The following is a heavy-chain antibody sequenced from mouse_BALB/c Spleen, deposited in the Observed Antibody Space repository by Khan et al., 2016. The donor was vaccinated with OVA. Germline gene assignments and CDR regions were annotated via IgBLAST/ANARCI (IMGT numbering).Heavy chain of an antibody. D-gene: IGHD2-10*01. CDR3: ARPPYFSYTLDY. CDR2: INTYTGEP. V-gene: IGHV9-3-1*01. Sequence: QIQLVQSGPELKKPGETVKISCKASGYTFTNYGMNWVKQSPGKALKWMGWINTYTGEPTYADDFKGRFAFSLETSASTAYLQINNLINEDTATYFCARPPYFSYTLDYWGQGTSVTVSS. CDR1: GYTFTNYG. J-gene: IGHJ4*01.